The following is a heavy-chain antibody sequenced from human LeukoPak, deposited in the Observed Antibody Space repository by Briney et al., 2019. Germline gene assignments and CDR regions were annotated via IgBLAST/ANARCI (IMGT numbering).Heavy chain of an antibody. Sequence: PSAPLSLTCPVSARPISNYHWSWLRQPPPPGLASLGYIYYTENTHYNPSPKRRVTISLDTSKNQFSLKLTSVTAADTAVYYCARALFRYDSNSRSLHWHFDLWGRGTLVTVSS. J-gene: IGHJ2*01. D-gene: IGHD2/OR15-2a*01. CDR2: IYYTENT. CDR3: ARALFRYDSNSRSLHWHFDL. CDR1: ARPISNYH. V-gene: IGHV4-59*01.